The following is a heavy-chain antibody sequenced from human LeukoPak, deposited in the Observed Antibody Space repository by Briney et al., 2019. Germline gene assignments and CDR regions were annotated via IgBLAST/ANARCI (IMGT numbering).Heavy chain of an antibody. CDR1: GYAFTSCD. V-gene: IGHV1-8*01. Sequence: ASVKVSCKASGYAFTSCDINWVRQATGQGLEWMGWMNPNSGNTGYGQSFQGRITMTRDISIGTAYMELSNLTSEDTAIYYCTRGSSGRRDNWGQGTLVTVSA. CDR3: TRGSSGRRDN. D-gene: IGHD6-19*01. J-gene: IGHJ4*02. CDR2: MNPNSGNT.